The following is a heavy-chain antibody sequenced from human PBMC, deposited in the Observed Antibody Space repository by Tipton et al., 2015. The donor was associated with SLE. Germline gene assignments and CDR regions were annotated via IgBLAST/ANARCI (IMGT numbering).Heavy chain of an antibody. Sequence: SLRLSCAASGFTFSDYYMSWIRQAPGKGLEWVSYISSSGSTIYYADSVKGRFTISRDNSKNTLYLQMNSLRAEDTAVYYCAKARAGSRGYYYGMDVWGQGTTVTVSS. J-gene: IGHJ6*02. CDR2: ISSSGSTI. CDR3: AKARAGSRGYYYGMDV. V-gene: IGHV3-11*04. CDR1: GFTFSDYY.